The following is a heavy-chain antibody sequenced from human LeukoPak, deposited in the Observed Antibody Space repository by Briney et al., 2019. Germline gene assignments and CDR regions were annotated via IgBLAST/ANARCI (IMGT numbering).Heavy chain of an antibody. CDR2: ISGSGGST. J-gene: IGHJ4*02. CDR3: ARASVVRGVIITFLDYFDY. Sequence: GGSLRLSCAASGFTFSSYAMSWVRQAPGKGLEWVSSISGSGGSTYYADSVKGRFTISRDNSKNTLYLQMNSLRAEDTAVYYCARASVVRGVIITFLDYFDYWGQGTLVTVSS. V-gene: IGHV3-23*01. CDR1: GFTFSSYA. D-gene: IGHD3-10*01.